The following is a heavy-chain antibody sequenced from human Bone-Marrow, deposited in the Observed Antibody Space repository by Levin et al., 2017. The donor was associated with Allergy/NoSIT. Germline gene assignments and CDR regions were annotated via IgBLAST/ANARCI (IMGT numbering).Heavy chain of an antibody. J-gene: IGHJ6*03. CDR3: ARATHYSGSGSYYRGYYMDV. CDR1: GGTFSNFV. CDR2: IIPIFDTA. V-gene: IGHV1-69*06. D-gene: IGHD3-10*01. Sequence: SVKVSCEASGGTFSNFVISWVRQAPGQGLEWMGGIIPIFDTANYAQKFLGRVTITADKSTSTAYMELSSLRTEDTAVYYCARATHYSGSGSYYRGYYMDVWGKGTTVTVSS.